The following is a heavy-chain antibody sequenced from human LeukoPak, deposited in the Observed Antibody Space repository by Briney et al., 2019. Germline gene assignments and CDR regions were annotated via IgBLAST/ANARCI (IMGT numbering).Heavy chain of an antibody. CDR3: ARGWWVARQYYFEY. J-gene: IGHJ4*02. CDR1: GYTFTSYD. V-gene: IGHV1-8*01. D-gene: IGHD2-15*01. Sequence: GASVKVSCKASGYTFTSYDINWVRQATGQGLEWMGWMNPNSGNTGYAQKFQGRVTMTRNTSISTAYMELSSLRSEDTAVYYCARGWWVARQYYFEYWGQGTLVTVSS. CDR2: MNPNSGNT.